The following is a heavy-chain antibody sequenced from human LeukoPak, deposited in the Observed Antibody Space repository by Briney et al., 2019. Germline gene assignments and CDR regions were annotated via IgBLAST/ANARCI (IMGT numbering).Heavy chain of an antibody. CDR2: ISYDGSNK. D-gene: IGHD6-6*01. V-gene: IGHV3-30-3*01. Sequence: GGSLRLSCAASGFTFSSYAVHWVRQAPGKGLEWVAVISYDGSNKYYADSVKGRFTISRDNSKNTLYLQMNSLRAEDTAVYYCARGIAARPRPLDYWGQGTLVTVSS. CDR1: GFTFSSYA. J-gene: IGHJ4*02. CDR3: ARGIAARPRPLDY.